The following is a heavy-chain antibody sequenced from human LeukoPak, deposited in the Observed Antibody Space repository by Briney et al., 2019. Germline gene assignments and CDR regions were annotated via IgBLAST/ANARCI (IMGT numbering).Heavy chain of an antibody. CDR2: IYTSGST. CDR1: GVSISSYY. Sequence: KASETLSLTCTVSGVSISSYYWSWLRQPAGKGLEWIGRIYTSGSTNYNPSLKSRVTMSVDTSKNQFSLKLSSVTAADTAVYYCARDVRGDLYNWFDPWGQGTLVTVSS. CDR3: ARDVRGDLYNWFDP. D-gene: IGHD2-21*02. J-gene: IGHJ5*02. V-gene: IGHV4-4*07.